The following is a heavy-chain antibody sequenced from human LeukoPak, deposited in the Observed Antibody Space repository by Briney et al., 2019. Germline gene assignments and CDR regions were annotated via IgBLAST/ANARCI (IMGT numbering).Heavy chain of an antibody. Sequence: PGGSLRLSCAASGFTFSSYAMSWVRQAPGKGLEWVSAISGSGGSTYYADSVKGRFTISRDNAKNSLYLQMNSLRAEDTAVYYCARVAHYGAGSYLHFDYWGQGTLVTVSS. CDR1: GFTFSSYA. CDR3: ARVAHYGAGSYLHFDY. CDR2: ISGSGGST. J-gene: IGHJ4*02. V-gene: IGHV3-23*01. D-gene: IGHD3-10*01.